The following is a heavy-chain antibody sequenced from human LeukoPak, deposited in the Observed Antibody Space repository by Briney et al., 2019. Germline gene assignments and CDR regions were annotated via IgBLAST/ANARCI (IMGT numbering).Heavy chain of an antibody. J-gene: IGHJ4*02. D-gene: IGHD2-21*02. V-gene: IGHV3-9*01. CDR2: ISWNSGSI. CDR1: GGSISSYY. Sequence: LSLTCTVSGGSISSYYWSWIRQPAGKGLEWVSGISWNSGSIGYADSVKGRFTTSRDNAKNSLYLQMNSLRAEDTALYYCAKDIGSHIVVVTALDYWGQGTLVTVSS. CDR3: AKDIGSHIVVVTALDY.